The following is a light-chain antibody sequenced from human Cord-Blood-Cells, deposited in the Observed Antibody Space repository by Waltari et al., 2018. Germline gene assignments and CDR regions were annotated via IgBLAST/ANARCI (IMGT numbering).Light chain of an antibody. CDR3: SSYAGSNNRV. J-gene: IGLJ3*02. CDR2: EVS. V-gene: IGLV2-8*01. CDR1: TPDGGGPNY. Sequence: QSALTQPPSASGSPGQSVTISCTGTTPDGGGPNYVTWYQLHPGKAPKLMTYEVSKRPSGVPDRFSGSKSGNTASLTVAGLQAEDEADYYCSSYAGSNNRVFGGGTKLTVL.